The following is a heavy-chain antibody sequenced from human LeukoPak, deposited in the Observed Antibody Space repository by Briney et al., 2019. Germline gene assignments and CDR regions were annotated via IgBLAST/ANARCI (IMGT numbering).Heavy chain of an antibody. CDR3: ARGYSSGWYSTRGRFDY. D-gene: IGHD6-19*01. Sequence: SETLSLTCTVSGGSITSYYWSWIRQPPGKGLEWIGYIYYSGSTNGNTNYNPSLKSRVTISVDTSKDQISLKLRSVTAADTAVYYCARGYSSGWYSTRGRFDYWGQGTLVTVSS. V-gene: IGHV4-59*01. CDR1: GGSITSYY. CDR2: IYYSGSTNGNT. J-gene: IGHJ4*02.